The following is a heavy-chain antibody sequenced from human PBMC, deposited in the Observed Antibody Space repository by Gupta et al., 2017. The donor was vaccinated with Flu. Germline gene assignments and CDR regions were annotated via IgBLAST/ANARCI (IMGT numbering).Heavy chain of an antibody. V-gene: IGHV3-23*01. Sequence: RTLVRQAPGKGLEWVSGISAGGESTYYADSVKGRFTISRDNSKNTLYLQMNSLRAEDTAVYFCATHQFYFDYWGQGTLLTVSS. CDR3: ATHQFYFDY. CDR2: ISAGGEST. J-gene: IGHJ4*02.